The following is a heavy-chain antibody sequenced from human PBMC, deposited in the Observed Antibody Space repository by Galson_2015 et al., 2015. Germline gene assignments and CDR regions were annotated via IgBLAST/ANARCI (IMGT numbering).Heavy chain of an antibody. J-gene: IGHJ4*02. Sequence: CAISGDSVSRNSAAWNWIRQSPSRGLEWLGRAYYRSKWYNDYAVSVKSRITINPDTSKNQFSLQLNSVTPEDTAVYYCAREVQRIYYFDYWGQGTLVTVSS. CDR2: AYYRSKWYN. CDR3: AREVQRIYYFDY. V-gene: IGHV6-1*01. D-gene: IGHD6-25*01. CDR1: GDSVSRNSAA.